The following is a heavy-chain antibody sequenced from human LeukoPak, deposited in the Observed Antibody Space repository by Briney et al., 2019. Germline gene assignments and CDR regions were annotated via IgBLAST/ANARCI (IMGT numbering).Heavy chain of an antibody. CDR3: ARGGDFWSGYRLLQGRFDP. CDR1: GGSISSYC. J-gene: IGHJ5*02. CDR2: IYYRGTT. Sequence: SETLSLTCTVSGGSISSYCWSWIRQPPGKGLEWIGYIYYRGTTNYNPSLKSRVTISVDTSKNQFSLKLSSVTAADTAVYYCARGGDFWSGYRLLQGRFDPWGQGTLVTVSS. D-gene: IGHD3-3*01. V-gene: IGHV4-59*12.